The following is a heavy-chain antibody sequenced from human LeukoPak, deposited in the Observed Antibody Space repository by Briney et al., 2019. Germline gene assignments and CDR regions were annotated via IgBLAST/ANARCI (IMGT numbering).Heavy chain of an antibody. CDR3: ARSLITYYYDISGPGDAFDI. D-gene: IGHD3-22*01. Sequence: SETLSLTCAVSGYSISSGYYWGWIRQPPGKGLEWFGSIYRSGTTYYNPSLKSRVTISVDTSKNQFSLKLSSVTAADTAVYYCARSLITYYYDISGPGDAFDIWGQGTMVTVSS. CDR1: GYSISSGYY. V-gene: IGHV4-38-2*01. CDR2: IYRSGTT. J-gene: IGHJ3*02.